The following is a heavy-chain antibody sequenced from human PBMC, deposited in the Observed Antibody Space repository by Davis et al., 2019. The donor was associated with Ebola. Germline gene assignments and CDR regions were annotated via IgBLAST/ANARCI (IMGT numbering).Heavy chain of an antibody. D-gene: IGHD6-19*01. CDR1: GGTFSSYA. Sequence: AASVKVSCKASGGTFSSYAISWVRQAPGQGLEWMGGIIPIFGTANYAQKFQGRVTITADESTSTAYMELSSLRSEDTAVYYCATEQFSSGWPKRGGMDVWGQGTTVTVSS. CDR2: IIPIFGTA. J-gene: IGHJ6*02. CDR3: ATEQFSSGWPKRGGMDV. V-gene: IGHV1-69*13.